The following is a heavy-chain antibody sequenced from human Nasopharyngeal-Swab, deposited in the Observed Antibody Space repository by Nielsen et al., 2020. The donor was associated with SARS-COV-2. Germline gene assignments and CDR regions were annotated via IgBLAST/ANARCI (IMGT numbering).Heavy chain of an antibody. CDR1: GFTFSNYA. J-gene: IGHJ4*02. D-gene: IGHD1-26*01. V-gene: IGHV3-30*04. Sequence: GESLKISCAASGFTFSNYAMYWVRQAPGKGLEWVALISYDGNNKNDADSVKGRFTISRDNSKNTLYLQMNSLRAEDTAAYYCARPSSGSYQSYFDYWGQGTLVTVSS. CDR3: ARPSSGSYQSYFDY. CDR2: ISYDGNNK.